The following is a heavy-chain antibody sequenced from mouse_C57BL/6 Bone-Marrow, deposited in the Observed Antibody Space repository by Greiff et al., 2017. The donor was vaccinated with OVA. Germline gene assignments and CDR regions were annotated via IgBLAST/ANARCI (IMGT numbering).Heavy chain of an antibody. V-gene: IGHV5-2*01. CDR3: YDYDADYFDY. Sequence: EVKLMESGGGLVQPGESLKLSCESNEYEFPSHDMSWVRKTPEKRLELVAAINSDGGSTYYPDTMERRFIISRDNTKKTLYLQMSSLRSEDTALYYCYDYDADYFDYWGQGTTLTVSS. CDR2: INSDGGST. J-gene: IGHJ2*01. CDR1: EYEFPSHD. D-gene: IGHD2-4*01.